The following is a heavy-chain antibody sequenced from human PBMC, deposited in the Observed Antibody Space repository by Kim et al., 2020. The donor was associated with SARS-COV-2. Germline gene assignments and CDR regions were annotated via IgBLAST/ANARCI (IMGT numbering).Heavy chain of an antibody. CDR2: IYYSGST. J-gene: IGHJ4*02. CDR1: GGSISSSSYY. Sequence: SETLSLTCTVSGGSISSSSYYWVWIRQPPGKGLEWIGSIYYSGSTYYNPSLKSRVTISVDTSKNQFSLKLSSVTAADTAVYYCARLRSSSWYGENYFDYWGQGTLVTVSS. D-gene: IGHD6-13*01. V-gene: IGHV4-39*01. CDR3: ARLRSSSWYGENYFDY.